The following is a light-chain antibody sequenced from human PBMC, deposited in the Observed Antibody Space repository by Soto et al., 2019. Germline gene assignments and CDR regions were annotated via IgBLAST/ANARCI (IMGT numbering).Light chain of an antibody. V-gene: IGLV2-8*01. Sequence: QSAPAQPPSASGSPGQSVTISCTGTSSDVGANNFVSWYQHHPGKAPKLLIYEVSKRPSGVPDRFSGSKSGNTASLTVSGLQAEDEAHYFCVPYAGSNKYVLFGGGTKVTVL. CDR1: SSDVGANNF. J-gene: IGLJ2*01. CDR3: VPYAGSNKYVL. CDR2: EVS.